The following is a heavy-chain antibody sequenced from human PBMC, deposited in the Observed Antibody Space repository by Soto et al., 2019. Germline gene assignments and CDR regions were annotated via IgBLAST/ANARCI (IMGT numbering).Heavy chain of an antibody. D-gene: IGHD3-10*01. CDR3: ATSFGSGSRAFDY. J-gene: IGHJ4*02. CDR1: GDTFNFYT. Sequence: QVQLVQSGAEVKKPGSSVKVSCKASGDTFNFYTINWVRQAPGLGLEWMGRFNPILSFSNSALKFQGRVTLTADKSKSTAYMVLSSLRSEDTAIYCCATSFGSGSRAFDYWGQGALVTVSS. CDR2: FNPILSFS. V-gene: IGHV1-69*02.